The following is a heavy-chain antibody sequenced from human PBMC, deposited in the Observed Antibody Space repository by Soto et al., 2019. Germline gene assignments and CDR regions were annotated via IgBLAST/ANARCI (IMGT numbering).Heavy chain of an antibody. V-gene: IGHV1-46*01. CDR3: SYKYQASSVYSEFAFEK. J-gene: IGHJ3*02. Sequence: ASVRVSCKASGYTFTSYYMHWVRQAPGQGLEWMGIINPSGGSTSYAQKFQGRVTMTRDTSTSTVYMELSSLRSEDTAVYYCSYKYQASSVYSEFAFEKWGEGTMVTV. D-gene: IGHD3-22*01. CDR2: INPSGGST. CDR1: GYTFTSYY.